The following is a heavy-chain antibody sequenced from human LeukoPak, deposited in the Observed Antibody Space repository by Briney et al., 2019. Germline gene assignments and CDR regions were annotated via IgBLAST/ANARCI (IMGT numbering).Heavy chain of an antibody. CDR2: INPNSGGT. Sequence: GASVKVSCKASGYTFTGYYMHWVRQAPGQGLEWMGWINPNSGGTNYAQKFQGRVTMTRDTSISTAYMELSRLRSDDTAVYYCARDPPYCSSTSCYPFDPWGQGTLVTVSS. D-gene: IGHD2-2*01. CDR1: GYTFTGYY. V-gene: IGHV1-2*02. CDR3: ARDPPYCSSTSCYPFDP. J-gene: IGHJ5*02.